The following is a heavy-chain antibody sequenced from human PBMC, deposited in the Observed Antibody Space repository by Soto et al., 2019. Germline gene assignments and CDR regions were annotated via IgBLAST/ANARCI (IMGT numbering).Heavy chain of an antibody. V-gene: IGHV4-59*01. CDR1: GGSISSYY. CDR3: ARNPGSGWYPWYFDL. CDR2: IYSSGST. J-gene: IGHJ2*01. D-gene: IGHD6-19*01. Sequence: QVQLQESGPGLVKPSETLSLTCTVSGGSISSYYWSWIRQPPGKGLEWIGYIYSSGSTDYNPSLESRVAISVDTSENQCSLHLSSVTAADTAVYYCARNPGSGWYPWYFDLWGRGTLVTVSS.